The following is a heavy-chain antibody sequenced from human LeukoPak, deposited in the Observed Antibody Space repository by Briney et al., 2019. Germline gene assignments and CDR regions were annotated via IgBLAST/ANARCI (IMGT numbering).Heavy chain of an antibody. D-gene: IGHD6-13*01. CDR1: GYTFRNYY. V-gene: IGHV1-46*01. J-gene: IGHJ6*03. CDR2: INPSGGIT. CDR3: ARINARGAAAGDYYYYMAV. Sequence: ASVKVSCKASGYTFRNYYMHWVRQAPGPGLGWVGMINPSGGITSYAQKFQGRVTMTRDMSTSTVYMELSSLRSDDTAVYYCARINARGAAAGDYYYYMAVWGKGTTVTVSS.